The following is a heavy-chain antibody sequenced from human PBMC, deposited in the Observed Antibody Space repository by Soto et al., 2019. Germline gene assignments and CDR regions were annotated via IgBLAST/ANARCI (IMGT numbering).Heavy chain of an antibody. V-gene: IGHV3-53*01. CDR2: IYSGGST. CDR1: GFTVSSNY. D-gene: IGHD2-2*01. CDR3: AKDGTARTEAVPDVFDH. J-gene: IGHJ4*02. Sequence: GGSLRLSCAASGFTVSSNYMSWFRQAPGKGLEWVSVIYSGGSTYYSDSVKGRCTISRDNSKNPLYLQMNSLRAEDTAVYYCAKDGTARTEAVPDVFDHWGQGTLVTVSS.